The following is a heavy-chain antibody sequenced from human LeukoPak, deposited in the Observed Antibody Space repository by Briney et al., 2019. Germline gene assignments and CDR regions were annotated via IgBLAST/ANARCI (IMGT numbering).Heavy chain of an antibody. CDR1: GYTFTGYY. V-gene: IGHV1-2*02. CDR3: ASYDCSSTSCYWGY. J-gene: IGHJ4*02. Sequence: GASVKVSCKASGYTFTGYYMHWVRQAPGQGLEWMGWTNPNSGGTNYAQKFQGRVTMTRDTSISTAYMELSRLRSDDTAVYYCASYDCSSTSCYWGYWGQGTLVTVSS. CDR2: TNPNSGGT. D-gene: IGHD2-2*01.